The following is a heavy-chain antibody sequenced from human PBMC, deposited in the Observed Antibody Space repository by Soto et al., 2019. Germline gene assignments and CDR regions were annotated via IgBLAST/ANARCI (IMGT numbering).Heavy chain of an antibody. CDR1: GYTFTSYY. CDR3: ARDEQGGYCRFDP. V-gene: IGHV1-46*01. Sequence: QVQLVQSGAEVKKPGASVKASCKASGYTFTSYYMHWVRQAPGQGLEWMGIINPSGGSTSYAQKFQGRVTMTRDTSTSTVYMELSSLRSEDTAVYYCARDEQGGYCRFDPWGQGTLVTVSS. D-gene: IGHD6-13*01. CDR2: INPSGGST. J-gene: IGHJ5*02.